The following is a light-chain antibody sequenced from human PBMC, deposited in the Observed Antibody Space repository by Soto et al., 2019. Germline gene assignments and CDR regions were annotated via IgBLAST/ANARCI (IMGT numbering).Light chain of an antibody. Sequence: DIQMTQSPSSVSASVGDSVTITCRANQVINNLLAWYQQKPGKAPKLLIYSTSNVQSGAPSRFSGGRSGTDFTLTISSLQTEDFATDYCQQSNSFPGTFVRGTRVDIK. CDR2: STS. CDR3: QQSNSFPGT. J-gene: IGKJ1*01. V-gene: IGKV1-12*01. CDR1: QVINNL.